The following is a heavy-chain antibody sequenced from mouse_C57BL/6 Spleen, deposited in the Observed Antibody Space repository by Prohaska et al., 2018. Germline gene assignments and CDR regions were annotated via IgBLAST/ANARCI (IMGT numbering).Heavy chain of an antibody. V-gene: IGHV1-82*01. D-gene: IGHD2-10*01. CDR1: GYAFSSSW. J-gene: IGHJ4*01. Sequence: QVQLQQSGPELVKPGASVKISCKASGYAFSSSWMNWVKQRPGKGLEWIGRIYPGDGDTNYNGKFKGKATLTADKSSSTAYMQLSSLTSEDSAVYFCARGTYYGNEYYYAMDYWGQGTSVTVSS. CDR3: ARGTYYGNEYYYAMDY. CDR2: IYPGDGDT.